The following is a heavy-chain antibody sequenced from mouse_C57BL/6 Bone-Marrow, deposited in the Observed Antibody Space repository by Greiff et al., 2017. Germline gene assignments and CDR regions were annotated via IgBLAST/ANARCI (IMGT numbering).Heavy chain of an antibody. CDR3: ARRTYDYDVVYAMDY. V-gene: IGHV1-26*01. J-gene: IGHJ4*01. CDR2: INPNNGGT. D-gene: IGHD2-4*01. CDR1: GYTFTDYY. Sequence: VQLQQSGPELVKPGASVKISCKASGYTFTDYYMNWVKQSHGQSLEWIGDINPNNGGTSYNQKFKGKATVTVDKSSSTAYMELRSLTSEDSAVYYCARRTYDYDVVYAMDYWGQGTSVTVSS.